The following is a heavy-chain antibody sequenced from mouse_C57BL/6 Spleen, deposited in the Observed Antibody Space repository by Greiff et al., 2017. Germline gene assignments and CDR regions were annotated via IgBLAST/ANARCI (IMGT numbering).Heavy chain of an antibody. Sequence: SGPELVKPGASVKIPCKASGYTFTDYNMDWVKQSHGKSLEWIGDINPNNGGTSYNQKFKGKATLTVDKSSSTAYMELRSLTSEDTAVYYCAIWGPYAMDYWGQGTSVTVSS. D-gene: IGHD1-1*02. V-gene: IGHV1-18*01. J-gene: IGHJ4*01. CDR3: AIWGPYAMDY. CDR2: INPNNGGT. CDR1: GYTFTDYN.